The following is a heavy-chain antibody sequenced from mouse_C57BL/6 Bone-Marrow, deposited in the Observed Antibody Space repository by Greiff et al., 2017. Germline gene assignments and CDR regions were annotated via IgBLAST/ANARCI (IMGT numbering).Heavy chain of an antibody. CDR1: GYTFTSYW. J-gene: IGHJ1*03. V-gene: IGHV1-64*01. CDR2: IHPNSGST. Sequence: VQLQQPGAELVKPGASVKLSCKASGYTFTSYWMHWVKQRPGQGLEWIGMIHPNSGSTNYNEKFKSKATLTVDKSSSTAYMQLSSLTSEDSAVYYGARREGLYWYFDVWGTGTTVTVSS. CDR3: ARREGLYWYFDV. D-gene: IGHD3-3*01.